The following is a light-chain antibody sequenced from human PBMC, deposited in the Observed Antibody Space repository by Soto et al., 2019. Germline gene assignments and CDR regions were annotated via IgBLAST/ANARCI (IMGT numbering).Light chain of an antibody. J-gene: IGKJ5*01. CDR3: KQYGSSPIT. CDR2: GAS. Sequence: EIVMTQSPATLSVSPGETATLSCRASQSVSSNLAWYQQKPGQAPRLLFFGASTRATGIQARFSGSGSGTGFTLTIRSLQSEDFAVYYCKQYGSSPITFGQGTRLEIK. V-gene: IGKV3-15*01. CDR1: QSVSSN.